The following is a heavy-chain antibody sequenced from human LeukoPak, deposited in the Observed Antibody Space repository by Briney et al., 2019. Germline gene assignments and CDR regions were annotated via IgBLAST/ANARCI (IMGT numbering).Heavy chain of an antibody. J-gene: IGHJ5*02. Sequence: GESLKFSCKGSGYSFTSYWISWVRQMHVKGREWMGRIDPSDSYTNYSPSFQGRVTISADKSISTAYLQWSSLKASDTAMYYCARLIPADSSGWYNWFDPWGQGTLVTVSS. CDR1: GYSFTSYW. D-gene: IGHD6-19*01. CDR3: ARLIPADSSGWYNWFDP. V-gene: IGHV5-10-1*01. CDR2: IDPSDSYT.